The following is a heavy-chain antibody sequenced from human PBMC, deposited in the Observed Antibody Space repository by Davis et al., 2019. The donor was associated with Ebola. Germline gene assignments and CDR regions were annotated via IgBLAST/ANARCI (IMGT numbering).Heavy chain of an antibody. CDR1: GFTFSCYS. V-gene: IGHV3-21*01. J-gene: IGHJ6*02. Sequence: GEFLKISCAASGFTFSCYSMNWVRQAPGKGLEWVSSISSSSSYIYYADSVKGRFTISRDNAKNSLYLQMNSLRAEDTAVYYCARDRWVVVITTSYYYYGMGVWGQGTTVTVSS. CDR3: ARDRWVVVITTSYYYYGMGV. D-gene: IGHD3-22*01. CDR2: ISSSSSYI.